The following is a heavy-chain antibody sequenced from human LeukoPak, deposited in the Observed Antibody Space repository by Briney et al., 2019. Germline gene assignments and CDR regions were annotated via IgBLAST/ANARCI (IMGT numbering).Heavy chain of an antibody. CDR3: ARGPSSWYYYFDY. V-gene: IGHV3-30*04. Sequence: GGSLRLSCAASGFTFSSYAMHWVRQAPGKGLEWVAVISYDGSNKYYADSVKGRFTISRDNSKNTLYLQMNSLRAENTAVYYCARGPSSWYYYFDYWGQGTLVTVSS. J-gene: IGHJ4*02. D-gene: IGHD6-13*01. CDR2: ISYDGSNK. CDR1: GFTFSSYA.